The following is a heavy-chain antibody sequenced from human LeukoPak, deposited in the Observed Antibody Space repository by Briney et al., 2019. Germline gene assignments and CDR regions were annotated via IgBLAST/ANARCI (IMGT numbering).Heavy chain of an antibody. D-gene: IGHD2-15*01. CDR1: GFAFSNYW. CDR2: IKQDGCET. CDR3: GSTNSFSY. Sequence: GGSLRLSCAASGFAFSNYWMNWARQAPGKGLEWVANIKQDGCETNYVDSVKGRSTISRDNAKNSLYLQMNSLRAEDTALYCCGSTNSFSYWGRGTLVTVSS. J-gene: IGHJ4*02. V-gene: IGHV3-7*01.